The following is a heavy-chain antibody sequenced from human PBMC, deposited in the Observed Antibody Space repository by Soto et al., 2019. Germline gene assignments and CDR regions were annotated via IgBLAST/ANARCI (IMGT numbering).Heavy chain of an antibody. Sequence: EVQLLESGGGLVQPGGSLRLSCAASGFTFSSYAMSWVRQAPGKGLEWVSAISGSGGSTYYADSVKGRFTISRDNSKNTLYLQMNSLRAEDTAVYYCAKDRSPGYSYEYYPFDSWGQGTLVTVSS. D-gene: IGHD5-18*01. J-gene: IGHJ4*02. CDR3: AKDRSPGYSYEYYPFDS. CDR1: GFTFSSYA. V-gene: IGHV3-23*01. CDR2: ISGSGGST.